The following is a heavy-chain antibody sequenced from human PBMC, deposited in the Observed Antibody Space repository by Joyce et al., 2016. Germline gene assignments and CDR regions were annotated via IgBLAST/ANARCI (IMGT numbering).Heavy chain of an antibody. CDR1: GFTFDHYS. CDR3: ARDALRGGYVFDS. V-gene: IGHV3-43*01. Sequence: EVRLEESGGAVVRPGRSLRLSCVGTGFTFDHYSIHWVRQAPGKGLEWVSLISWDGDNTYYADSVKGRFTISRDNGKNSLYLQMNSLTTEDSALYYCARDALRGGYVFDSWGQGTLVTVSS. J-gene: IGHJ5*01. CDR2: ISWDGDNT. D-gene: IGHD5-12*01.